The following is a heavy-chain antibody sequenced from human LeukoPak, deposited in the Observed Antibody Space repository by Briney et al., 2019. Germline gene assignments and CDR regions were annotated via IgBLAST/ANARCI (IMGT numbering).Heavy chain of an antibody. CDR1: GGSINTYY. V-gene: IGHV4-59*01. J-gene: IGHJ4*02. CDR3: ARVRGIEATVNHFDY. CDR2: IYSSGRT. D-gene: IGHD5-12*01. Sequence: SETLSLTCTVSGGSINTYYWNWIRQPPGKGLEWIGYIYSSGRTNYNPSLKSRVTISVDTSKNQFSLKLSSVTAADTAVYYCARVRGIEATVNHFDYWGQGTLVTVSS.